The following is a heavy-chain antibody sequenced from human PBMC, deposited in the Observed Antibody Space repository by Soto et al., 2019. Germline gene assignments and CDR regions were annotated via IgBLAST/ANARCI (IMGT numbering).Heavy chain of an antibody. J-gene: IGHJ4*02. Sequence: PGGSLRLSCAASGFTFSSYGMHWVRQAPGKGLEWVAVISYDGSNKYYADSVKGRFTISRDNSKNTLYLQMNSLRAEDTAVYYCAKDRLMIPGDYDLDYWGQGTLVTVSS. CDR3: AKDRLMIPGDYDLDY. CDR2: ISYDGSNK. CDR1: GFTFSSYG. V-gene: IGHV3-30*18. D-gene: IGHD4-17*01.